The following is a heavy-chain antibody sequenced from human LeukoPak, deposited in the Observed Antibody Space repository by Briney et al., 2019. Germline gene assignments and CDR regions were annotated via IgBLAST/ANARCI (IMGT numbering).Heavy chain of an antibody. J-gene: IGHJ4*02. D-gene: IGHD1-26*01. CDR2: IFYSGST. CDR3: ARHSGSNPFNY. Sequence: PETLSLTCTVSGGSISSYYWTWIRQPPGKGLEWIGYIFYSGSTDYNPSLKSRVTISVDTSKNQFSLKLSSVSAADTAVYYCARHSGSNPFNYWGQGTLVTVSS. CDR1: GGSISSYY. V-gene: IGHV4-59*08.